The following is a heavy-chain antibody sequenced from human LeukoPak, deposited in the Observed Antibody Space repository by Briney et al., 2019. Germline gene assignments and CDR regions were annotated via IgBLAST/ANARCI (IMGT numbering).Heavy chain of an antibody. Sequence: PGGSLRLSCAASGFTFSDYSMNWVRQAPGKGLEWVSSISSGGDFIHYTDSVKGRFTISRDNAKNSLFLQMNSLRGEDTAVYYCARDSGTTGEVKFDPWGQGILSPSPQ. CDR1: GFTFSDYS. CDR2: ISSGGDFI. CDR3: ARDSGTTGEVKFDP. D-gene: IGHD3-10*01. V-gene: IGHV3-21*04. J-gene: IGHJ5*02.